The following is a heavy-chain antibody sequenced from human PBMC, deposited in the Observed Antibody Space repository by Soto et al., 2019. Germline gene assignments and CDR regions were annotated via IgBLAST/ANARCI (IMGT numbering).Heavy chain of an antibody. Sequence: GGSLRLSCAASGFTFGSYAMSWVRQAPGKGLEWVSAISGSGGSTYYADSVKGRFTISRDNSKNTLYLQMNSLRAEDTAVYYCAKGWDYYGSGSYYNWGQGTLVTVSS. CDR2: ISGSGGST. CDR1: GFTFGSYA. CDR3: AKGWDYYGSGSYYN. V-gene: IGHV3-23*01. D-gene: IGHD3-10*01. J-gene: IGHJ4*02.